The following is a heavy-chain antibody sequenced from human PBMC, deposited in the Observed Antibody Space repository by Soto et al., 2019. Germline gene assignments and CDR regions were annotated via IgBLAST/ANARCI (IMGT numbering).Heavy chain of an antibody. Sequence: PETLSLTCTVSGGSISSSSYYWGWIRQPPGKGLEWIGSIYYSGSTYYNPSLKSRVTISVDTSKNQFSLKLSSVTAADTAVYYCARASQVLLWFGESPMDVGGQGTTV. CDR3: ARASQVLLWFGESPMDV. V-gene: IGHV4-39*01. CDR2: IYYSGST. D-gene: IGHD3-10*01. CDR1: GGSISSSSYY. J-gene: IGHJ6*02.